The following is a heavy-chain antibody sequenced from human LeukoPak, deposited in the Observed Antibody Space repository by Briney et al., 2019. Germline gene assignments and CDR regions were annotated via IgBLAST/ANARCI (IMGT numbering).Heavy chain of an antibody. J-gene: IGHJ4*02. D-gene: IGHD3-10*01. V-gene: IGHV3-73*01. CDR3: TRLGLYGSGEYY. CDR2: IRNKANSYAT. Sequence: PGGSLRLSCAASGFTFSGSAMHWVRQASGKGLEWVGRIRNKANSYATAYAASVKGRFTISRDDSKNTAYLQMNSLKTEDTAVYYCTRLGLYGSGEYYWGQGTLVTVSS. CDR1: GFTFSGSA.